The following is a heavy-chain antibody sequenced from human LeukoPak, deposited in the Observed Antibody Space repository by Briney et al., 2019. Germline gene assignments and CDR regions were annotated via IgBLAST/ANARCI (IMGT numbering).Heavy chain of an antibody. D-gene: IGHD3-3*01. CDR1: GFTFSSYS. CDR3: ARDERKGAYDFWSGYQQPFDY. J-gene: IGHJ4*02. V-gene: IGHV3-21*01. Sequence: PGGFLRLSCAASGFTFSSYSMNWVRQAPGKGLEWVSSISSSSSYIYYADSVKGRFTISRDNAKNSLYLQMNSLRAEDTAVYYCARDERKGAYDFWSGYQQPFDYWGQGTLVTVSS. CDR2: ISSSSSYI.